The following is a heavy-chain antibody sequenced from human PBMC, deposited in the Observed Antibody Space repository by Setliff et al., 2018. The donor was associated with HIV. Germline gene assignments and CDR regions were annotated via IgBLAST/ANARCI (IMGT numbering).Heavy chain of an antibody. D-gene: IGHD3-10*01. V-gene: IGHV3-49*04. Sequence: PGGSLRLSCTASRFTFGDYAMSWVRQAPGKGLEWVGFIRSKAYGGTTEYAASVKGRFTISRDDSKSIAYLQMNSLKTEDSAVYYCTRFGRGEGWFDPWGQGTLVTVSS. CDR1: RFTFGDYA. CDR2: IRSKAYGGTT. CDR3: TRFGRGEGWFDP. J-gene: IGHJ5*02.